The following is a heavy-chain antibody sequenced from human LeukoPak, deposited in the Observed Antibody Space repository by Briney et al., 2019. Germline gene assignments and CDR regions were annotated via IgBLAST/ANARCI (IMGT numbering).Heavy chain of an antibody. CDR1: GYTFTGYY. J-gene: IGHJ4*02. CDR2: INPHSGGT. CDR3: ARDPVEIATTEFDY. V-gene: IGHV1-2*02. D-gene: IGHD5-24*01. Sequence: ASVKVSCKASGYTFTGYYIHWVRQAPGQGLEWMGWINPHSGGTNYAQKFQGRVTMTRDTSITTAYMDLSKLRSDDTAVYYCARDPVEIATTEFDYWGQGTLVTVSS.